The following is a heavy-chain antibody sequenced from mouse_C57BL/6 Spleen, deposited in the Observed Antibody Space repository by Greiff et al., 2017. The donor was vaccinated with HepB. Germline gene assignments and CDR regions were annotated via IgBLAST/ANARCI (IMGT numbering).Heavy chain of an antibody. J-gene: IGHJ4*01. CDR2: IDPSDSET. D-gene: IGHD2-1*01. Sequence: VQLQQPGAELVRPGSSVKLSCKASGYTFTSYWMHWVKQSPIQGLEWIGNIDPSDSETHYNQKFKDKATLTVDKSSSTAYMQLSSLTSEDSAVYYCARRGKREAMDYWGQGTSVTVSS. V-gene: IGHV1-52*01. CDR1: GYTFTSYW. CDR3: ARRGKREAMDY.